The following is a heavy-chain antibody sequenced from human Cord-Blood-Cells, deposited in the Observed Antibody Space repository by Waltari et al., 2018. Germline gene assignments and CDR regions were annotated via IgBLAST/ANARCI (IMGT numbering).Heavy chain of an antibody. D-gene: IGHD6-19*01. CDR3: ARLVSGWDDAFDI. V-gene: IGHV4-39*01. Sequence: QLQLQESGPGLVKPSETLSLTCTVSGGSISNSSYHRGCLRQPPGKGLEWIGSIYYSGATYYNPSLKSRVTISVDTSKNQFSLKLSSVTAADTAVYYCARLVSGWDDAFDIWGQGTMVTVSS. CDR1: GGSISNSSYH. J-gene: IGHJ3*02. CDR2: IYYSGAT.